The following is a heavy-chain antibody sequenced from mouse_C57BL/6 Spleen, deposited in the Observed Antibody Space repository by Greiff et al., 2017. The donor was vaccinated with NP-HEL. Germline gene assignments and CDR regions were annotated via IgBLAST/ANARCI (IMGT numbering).Heavy chain of an antibody. J-gene: IGHJ4*01. CDR1: GYTFTDYE. V-gene: IGHV1-15*01. Sequence: VQLQQSGAELVRPGASVTLSCKASGYTFTDYEMHWVKQTPVHGLEWIGAIDPETGGPAYNQKFKGKAILTADKSSSTAYMELRSLTSEDSAVYYCTRRVFITTVVEDAMDYWGQGTSVTVSS. CDR3: TRRVFITTVVEDAMDY. D-gene: IGHD1-1*01. CDR2: IDPETGGP.